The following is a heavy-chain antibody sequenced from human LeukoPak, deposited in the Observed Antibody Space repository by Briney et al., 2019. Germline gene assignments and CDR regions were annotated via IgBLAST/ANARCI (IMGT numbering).Heavy chain of an antibody. CDR3: ARDQSGLVHLDY. CDR1: GHTFTNYY. V-gene: IGHV1-46*01. J-gene: IGHJ4*02. Sequence: ASVKVSCKASGHTFTNYYIHWVRQAPGQGLEWTGIINPSGGRTTYAQKFQGRVTMTRDTSTSTVYMELSSLRSEDTALYYCARDQSGLVHLDYWGQGTQVTVSS. CDR2: INPSGGRT. D-gene: IGHD5-12*01.